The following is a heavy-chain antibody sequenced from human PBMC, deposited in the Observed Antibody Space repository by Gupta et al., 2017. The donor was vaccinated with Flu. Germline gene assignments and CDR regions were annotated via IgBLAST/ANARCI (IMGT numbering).Heavy chain of an antibody. J-gene: IGHJ3*02. CDR3: AKTWGGTYSDASDI. CDR2: ISHDGYDK. CDR1: GFTFSSYG. D-gene: IGHD3-16*01. V-gene: IGHV3-30*18. Sequence: QVQVVESGGGVVQPGRSLRLSCVASGFTFSSYGMNWVRQGPGKGLEWVAAISHDGYDKYYADSVKGRFTISRDDSKNTLYLQMNSLRVEDTAVYYCAKTWGGTYSDASDIWGQGTMVTVSS.